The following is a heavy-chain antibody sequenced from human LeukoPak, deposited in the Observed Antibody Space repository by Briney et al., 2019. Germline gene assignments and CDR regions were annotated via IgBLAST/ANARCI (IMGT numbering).Heavy chain of an antibody. CDR2: ISAYNGNT. D-gene: IGHD3-16*02. V-gene: IGHV1-18*01. J-gene: IGHJ4*02. CDR3: ARDGLRLGELSPTPDY. CDR1: GYTFTSYG. Sequence: ASVKVSCKASGYTFTSYGISWVRQAPGQGLERKGWISAYNGNTNYAQKLQGRVTMTTDTSTSTAYMELRSLRSDDTAVYYCARDGLRLGELSPTPDYWGQGTLVTVSS.